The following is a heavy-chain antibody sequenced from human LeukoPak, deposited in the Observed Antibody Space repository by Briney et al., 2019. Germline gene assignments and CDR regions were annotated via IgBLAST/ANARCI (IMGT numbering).Heavy chain of an antibody. D-gene: IGHD3-10*01. CDR3: TGNYYGSGSYADFDY. Sequence: QSGGSLRLSCAASGFTFSSYAMKWVRQAPGKGLEWVSTISGSGASTYYADSVKGRFTISRDNSQNTVYLQMDSLKTEDTAVYYCTGNYYGSGSYADFDYWGQGTLVTVSS. CDR1: GFTFSSYA. V-gene: IGHV3-23*01. J-gene: IGHJ4*02. CDR2: ISGSGAST.